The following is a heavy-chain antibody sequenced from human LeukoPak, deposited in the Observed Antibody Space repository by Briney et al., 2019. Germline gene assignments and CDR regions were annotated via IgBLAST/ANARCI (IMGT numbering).Heavy chain of an antibody. CDR2: ISSSSSYI. Sequence: GGSLRLSCAASGFTFSSYSMNWVRQAPGKGLEWVSSISSSSSYIYYADSVKGRFTISRDNAKNSLYLQMNSLRAEDTAVYYCARDLVTYYYDSSGSPVDTLSYWGQGTLVTVSS. CDR3: ARDLVTYYYDSSGSPVDTLSY. J-gene: IGHJ4*02. CDR1: GFTFSSYS. D-gene: IGHD3-22*01. V-gene: IGHV3-21*01.